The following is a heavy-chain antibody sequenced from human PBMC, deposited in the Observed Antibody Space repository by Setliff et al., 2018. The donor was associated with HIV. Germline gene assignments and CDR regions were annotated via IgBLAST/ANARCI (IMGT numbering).Heavy chain of an antibody. V-gene: IGHV4-39*01. CDR1: GDAISTGRYY. Sequence: SETLSLTCTVSGDAISTGRYYWGWIRQPPGKGLEWIGSVFYSGGSSYTPSLKSRVPISVDTSKNQFFLKLSSVNAADTAVYYCARHCSGGTCYGPDAENFLHWGQGTLVTVSS. CDR2: VFYSGGS. J-gene: IGHJ1*01. CDR3: ARHCSGGTCYGPDAENFLH. D-gene: IGHD2-15*01.